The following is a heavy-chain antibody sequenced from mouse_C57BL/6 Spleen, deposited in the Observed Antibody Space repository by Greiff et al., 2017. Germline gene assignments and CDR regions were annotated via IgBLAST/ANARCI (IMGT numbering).Heavy chain of an antibody. CDR2: INPSSGYT. V-gene: IGHV1-7*01. CDR3: APDLLLHQGDAY. CDR1: GYTFTSYW. D-gene: IGHD1-1*01. Sequence: VQLQESGAELAKPGASVKLSCKASGYTFTSYWMPWVKQRPGQGLEWIGYINPSSGYTKYNQKFKYKATLNADKSSSTAYMQLSSLTSEDSAVYYCAPDLLLHQGDAYWGQGTLVTVSA. J-gene: IGHJ3*01.